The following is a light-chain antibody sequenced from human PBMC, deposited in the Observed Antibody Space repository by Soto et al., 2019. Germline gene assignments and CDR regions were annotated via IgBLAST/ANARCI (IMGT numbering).Light chain of an antibody. Sequence: QSALTQPASVSGSPGQSITISCTGTSSDVGSHNLVSWYQQHPGQATKLIIYDVSKRSLGVSTRFSASKSGNTVSLIIAGLQAEDEADYYSCAYGGSRAVFGGGTQLTVL. CDR1: SSDVGSHNL. CDR3: CAYGGSRAV. J-gene: IGLJ7*01. V-gene: IGLV2-23*02. CDR2: DVS.